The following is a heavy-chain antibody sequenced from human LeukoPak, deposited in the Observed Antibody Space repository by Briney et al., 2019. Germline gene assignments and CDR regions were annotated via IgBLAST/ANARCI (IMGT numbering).Heavy chain of an antibody. J-gene: IGHJ6*03. D-gene: IGHD6-19*01. CDR2: MNPNSGNT. CDR1: GYTFTSYD. Sequence: ASVKVSCKASGYTFTSYDINWVRQATGQGLEWMGWMNPNSGNTGYAQKFQGRVTITRNTSISTAYMELSSLRSEDTAVYYCASGDSSGWYGLYYYYYMDVWGKGTTVTVSS. V-gene: IGHV1-8*03. CDR3: ASGDSSGWYGLYYYYYMDV.